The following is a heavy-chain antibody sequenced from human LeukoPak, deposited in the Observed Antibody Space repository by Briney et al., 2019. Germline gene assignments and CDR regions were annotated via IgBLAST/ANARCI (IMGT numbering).Heavy chain of an antibody. CDR1: GGTFSSYA. D-gene: IGHD2-2*01. Sequence: ASVKVSCKASGGTFSSYAISWVRQAPGQGLEWMGWINPNSGGTNYAQKFQGRVTMTRDTSISTAYMELSRLRSDDTAVYYCARERYCSTTSCYPDAFDIWGQGTMVTVSS. V-gene: IGHV1-2*02. CDR2: INPNSGGT. CDR3: ARERYCSTTSCYPDAFDI. J-gene: IGHJ3*02.